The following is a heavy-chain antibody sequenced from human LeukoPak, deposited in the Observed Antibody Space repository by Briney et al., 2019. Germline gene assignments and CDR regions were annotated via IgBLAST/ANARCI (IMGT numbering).Heavy chain of an antibody. J-gene: IGHJ4*02. Sequence: PGGSLRLSCAASGFTFSSYWMSWVRQAPGKGLEWVANIIQEGSEKYYVDSVKGRFTISRDNAKNSLYLQMNSLRAEDTAVYYCARENSYGQDFDYWGQGTLVTVSS. CDR1: GFTFSSYW. CDR3: ARENSYGQDFDY. CDR2: IIQEGSEK. D-gene: IGHD3-10*01. V-gene: IGHV3-7*01.